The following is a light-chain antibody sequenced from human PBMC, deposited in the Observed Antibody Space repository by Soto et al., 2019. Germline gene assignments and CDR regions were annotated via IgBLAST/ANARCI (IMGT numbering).Light chain of an antibody. CDR2: GAS. CDR3: QQGYSTTPIT. J-gene: IGKJ5*01. Sequence: DKQVTQSRRSMSATIGDRVTITCRASQSIKNYLNWYQHKPGAAPKLLIFGASNLESGVPSRFSGSGSGTEFTLSIISLQPEDFATYYCQQGYSTTPITFGQGTRLEIK. CDR1: QSIKNY. V-gene: IGKV1-39*01.